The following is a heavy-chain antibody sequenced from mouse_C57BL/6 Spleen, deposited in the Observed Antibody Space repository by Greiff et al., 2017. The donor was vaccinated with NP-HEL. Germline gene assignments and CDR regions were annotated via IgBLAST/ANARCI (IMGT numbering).Heavy chain of an antibody. CDR1: GYTFTDYE. CDR3: TRRITTVVASYYFDY. V-gene: IGHV1-15*01. CDR2: IDPETGGT. D-gene: IGHD1-1*01. J-gene: IGHJ2*01. Sequence: VQVVESGAELVRPGASVTLSCKASGYTFTDYEMHWVKQTPVHGLEWIGAIDPETGGTAYNQKFKGKAILTADESSSTAYMELRSLTSEDSAVYYCTRRITTVVASYYFDYWGQGTTLTVSS.